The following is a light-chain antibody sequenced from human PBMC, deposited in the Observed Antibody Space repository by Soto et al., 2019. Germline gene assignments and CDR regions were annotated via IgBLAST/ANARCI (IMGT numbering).Light chain of an antibody. CDR2: DAS. Sequence: ENVLTQSPATLSLSPGERATLSCRASQSVSSYLAWYQQKPGQAPRLLIYDASNRATGIPARFSGSGSGTDFTLTISSLEPEDFAVYYCQQRSNWFTFGGGTKVDIK. J-gene: IGKJ4*01. CDR1: QSVSSY. V-gene: IGKV3-11*01. CDR3: QQRSNWFT.